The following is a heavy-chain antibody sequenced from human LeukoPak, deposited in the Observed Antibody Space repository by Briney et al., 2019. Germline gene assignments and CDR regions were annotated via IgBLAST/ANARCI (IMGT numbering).Heavy chain of an antibody. CDR2: ISSSGSTI. J-gene: IGHJ5*02. Sequence: GGSLRLSCAASGFTFSSYEMNWVRRAPGKGLEWVSYISSSGSTIYYADSVKGRFTISRDNAKNSLYPQMNSLRAEDTAVYYCAREVATTPGHWFDPWGQGTLVTVSS. CDR1: GFTFSSYE. D-gene: IGHD5-12*01. V-gene: IGHV3-48*03. CDR3: AREVATTPGHWFDP.